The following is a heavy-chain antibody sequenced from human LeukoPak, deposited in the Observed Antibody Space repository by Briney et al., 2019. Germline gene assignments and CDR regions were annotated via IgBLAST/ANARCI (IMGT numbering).Heavy chain of an antibody. V-gene: IGHV3-66*01. CDR1: GGSISSGGYS. Sequence: SSETLSLTCAVSGGSISSGGYSWSWIRQAPGKGLEWVSVIYSGGSTYYADSVKGRFTISRDNSKNTLYLQMNSLRAEDTAVYYCTRYCDYWGQGTLVTVSS. CDR2: IYSGGST. CDR3: TRYCDY. J-gene: IGHJ4*02.